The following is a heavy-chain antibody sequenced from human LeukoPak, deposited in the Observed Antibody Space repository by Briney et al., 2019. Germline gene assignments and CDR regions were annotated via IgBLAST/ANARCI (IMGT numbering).Heavy chain of an antibody. D-gene: IGHD3-3*01. CDR2: IYSGGST. CDR1: GFTVSSNY. CDR3: AKDTYYDFWSGPTWFDP. J-gene: IGHJ5*02. Sequence: GGSLRLSCAASGFTVSSNYMSWVRQAPGKGLEWVSVIYSGGSTYYADSVKGRFTISRDNSKNTLYLQMNSLRAEDTAVYYCAKDTYYDFWSGPTWFDPWGQGTLVTVSS. V-gene: IGHV3-53*01.